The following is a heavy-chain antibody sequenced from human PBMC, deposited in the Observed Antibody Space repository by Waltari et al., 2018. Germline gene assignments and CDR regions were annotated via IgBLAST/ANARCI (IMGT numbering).Heavy chain of an antibody. Sequence: EVQLVESGGGLVQPGGSLRLACAASGLTFSSYWMHWVRQVPGKGLVWVSRISTDGSGANNADSVQGRFTSYRDNAKNILYLRMNSLRAEDTAVYYCARGPVAGSGCYYVGDYWGQGTLVTVSS. J-gene: IGHJ4*02. D-gene: IGHD1-26*01. V-gene: IGHV3-74*01. CDR2: ISTDGSGA. CDR1: GLTFSSYW. CDR3: ARGPVAGSGCYYVGDY.